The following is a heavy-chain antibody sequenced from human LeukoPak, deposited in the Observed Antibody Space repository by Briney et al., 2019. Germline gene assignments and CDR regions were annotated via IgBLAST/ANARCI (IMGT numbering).Heavy chain of an antibody. CDR3: ARDHIRRGCGTNICYPMDV. CDR2: VHDSGST. Sequence: MPSETLSLTCTVSGDSISSYFWTWIRQSPGKGLEWIGYVHDSGSTNYNPSLESRVTISADTSKNQFSLKLTSVTAADTAVYYCARDHIRRGCGTNICYPMDVWGKGTTVTVSS. J-gene: IGHJ6*04. V-gene: IGHV4-59*01. CDR1: GDSISSYF. D-gene: IGHD2-2*01.